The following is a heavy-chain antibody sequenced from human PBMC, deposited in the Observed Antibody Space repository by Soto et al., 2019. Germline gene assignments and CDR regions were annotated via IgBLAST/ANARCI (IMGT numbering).Heavy chain of an antibody. Sequence: SETLSLTCAVYGGSFSGYYWSWIRQPPGKGLEWIGEINHSGSTNYNPSLKSRVTISVDTSKNQFSLKLSSVTAADTAVYYCARRWRLRYYFDYWGQGTLVTVSS. V-gene: IGHV4-34*01. J-gene: IGHJ4*02. CDR2: INHSGST. D-gene: IGHD4-17*01. CDR3: ARRWRLRYYFDY. CDR1: GGSFSGYY.